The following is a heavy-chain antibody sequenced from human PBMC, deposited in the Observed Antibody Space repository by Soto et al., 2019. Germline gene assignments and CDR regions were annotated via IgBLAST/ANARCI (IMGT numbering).Heavy chain of an antibody. V-gene: IGHV1-18*01. CDR3: ARAMVRGAFITDSIRNWFDP. Sequence: APVKVSCKASGYTFTSYGISWVRQAPGQGLAWMGWISAYNGNTNYAQKLQGRVTMTTDTSTSTAYMELRSLRSDDTAVYYCARAMVRGAFITDSIRNWFDPWGQGTLVTVSS. CDR2: ISAYNGNT. D-gene: IGHD3-10*01. J-gene: IGHJ5*02. CDR1: GYTFTSYG.